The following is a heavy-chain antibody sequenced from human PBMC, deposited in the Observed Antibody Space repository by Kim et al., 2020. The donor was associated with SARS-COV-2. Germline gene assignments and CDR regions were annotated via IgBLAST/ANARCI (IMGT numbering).Heavy chain of an antibody. D-gene: IGHD7-27*01. V-gene: IGHV1-24*01. J-gene: IGHJ6*02. CDR3: ATTIWGGLDV. CDR2: VDRENSEA. CDR1: GYILSELP. Sequence: ASVKVSCKVSGYILSELPIYWVRQAAGKGLEWMGGVDRENSEAVFGQKFQGRVTMTEDTSTDTAYMDLTRLRSEDTAVYYCATTIWGGLDVWGQGTTVTVSS.